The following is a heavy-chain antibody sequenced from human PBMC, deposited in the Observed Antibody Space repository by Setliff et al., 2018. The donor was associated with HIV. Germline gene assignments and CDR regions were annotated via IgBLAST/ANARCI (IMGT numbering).Heavy chain of an antibody. J-gene: IGHJ4*02. CDR3: ARDNSDYGDSAYFDY. V-gene: IGHV1-69*13. CDR1: RDIFSSYG. D-gene: IGHD4-17*01. Sequence: SVKVSCKASRDIFSSYGITWVRQAPGQGLEWMGGIIPLFGTADYAQKYRGRVTITADESTSTAHMELSSLRFDDTAVYYCARDNSDYGDSAYFDYWGQGTLVTVSS. CDR2: IIPLFGTA.